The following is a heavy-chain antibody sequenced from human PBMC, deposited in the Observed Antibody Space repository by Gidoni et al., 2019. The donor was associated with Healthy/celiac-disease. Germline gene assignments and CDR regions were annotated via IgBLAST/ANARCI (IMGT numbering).Heavy chain of an antibody. CDR1: GGTFISYA. CDR2: IIPIFGTA. Sequence: QVQLVQSGAEVKKPGSSVKVSGKASGGTFISYAIRWVRQAPGQGLEWMGGIIPIFGTANYAQKFQGRVTITADKSTSTAYMELSSLRSEDTAVYYCARVGDSGSYYGIYWFDPWGQGTLVTVSS. CDR3: ARVGDSGSYYGIYWFDP. V-gene: IGHV1-69*06. J-gene: IGHJ5*02. D-gene: IGHD1-26*01.